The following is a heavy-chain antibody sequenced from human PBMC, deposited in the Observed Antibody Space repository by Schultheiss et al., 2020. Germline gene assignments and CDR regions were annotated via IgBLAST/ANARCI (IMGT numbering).Heavy chain of an antibody. J-gene: IGHJ5*02. D-gene: IGHD3-10*01. Sequence: GGSLRLSCAASGFTFSNAWMSWVRQAPGKGLEWVSAISDSGGSTYYADSVKGRFTISRDNSKNTLYLQMNSLRAEDTAVYYCARDHYGSGSYVSWFDPWGQGTLVTVSS. CDR1: GFTFSNAW. CDR2: ISDSGGST. V-gene: IGHV3-66*01. CDR3: ARDHYGSGSYVSWFDP.